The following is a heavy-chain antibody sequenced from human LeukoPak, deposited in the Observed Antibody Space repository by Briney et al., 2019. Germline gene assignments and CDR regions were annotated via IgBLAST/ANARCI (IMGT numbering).Heavy chain of an antibody. CDR3: ARVPSWTPDY. D-gene: IGHD6-13*01. J-gene: IGHJ4*02. Sequence: GGSLRLSCAASGFTFSSYSMNWVRQAPGKGLEWASSISSSSSYIYYADSVKGRFTISRDNAKNSLYLQMNSLRAEDTAVYYCARVPSWTPDYWGQGTLVTVSS. CDR1: GFTFSSYS. CDR2: ISSSSSYI. V-gene: IGHV3-21*01.